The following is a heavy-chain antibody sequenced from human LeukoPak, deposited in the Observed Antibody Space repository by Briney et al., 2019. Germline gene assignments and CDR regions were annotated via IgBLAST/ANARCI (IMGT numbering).Heavy chain of an antibody. J-gene: IGHJ4*02. CDR1: GFTFNSYG. CDR3: AKESKKWLRLGIAAAGPFDY. V-gene: IGHV3-30*18. CDR2: ISYDGSNK. Sequence: PGGSLRLSCAASGFTFNSYGMHWVRQAPGKGLEWVAVISYDGSNKYSADSVKGRFTISRDNSKNTLYLQMNSLRAEDTAVYYCAKESKKWLRLGIAAAGPFDYWGQGTLVTVSS. D-gene: IGHD6-13*01.